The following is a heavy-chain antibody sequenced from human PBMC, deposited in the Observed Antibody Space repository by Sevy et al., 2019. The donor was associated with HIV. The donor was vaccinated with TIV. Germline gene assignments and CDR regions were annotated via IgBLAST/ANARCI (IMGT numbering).Heavy chain of an antibody. D-gene: IGHD6-19*01. CDR1: GFTVNDKY. Sequence: GGSLRLSCAISGFTVNDKYIIWVRQAPGKGPEWVSVIFSSGSTYYADSAKGRFTISRDNSKNTVDLQMNSVRVEDTAVYYCVSLFLSYRSGWSYFDYWGQGTLVTVSS. CDR2: IFSSGST. J-gene: IGHJ4*02. CDR3: VSLFLSYRSGWSYFDY. V-gene: IGHV3-66*02.